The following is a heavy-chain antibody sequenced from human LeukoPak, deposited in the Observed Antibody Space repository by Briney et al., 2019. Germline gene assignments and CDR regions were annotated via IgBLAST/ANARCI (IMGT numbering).Heavy chain of an antibody. D-gene: IGHD3-3*01. Sequence: GASLRLSCAASGFTFSSYAMSWVRQAPGKGLEWVSAISGSGGSTSYADSVKGRFTISRDNSKNTLYLQMNSLRAEDTAVYYCACPITIFGVVAPYGMDVWGQGTTVTVSS. J-gene: IGHJ6*02. CDR3: ACPITIFGVVAPYGMDV. CDR2: ISGSGGST. V-gene: IGHV3-23*01. CDR1: GFTFSSYA.